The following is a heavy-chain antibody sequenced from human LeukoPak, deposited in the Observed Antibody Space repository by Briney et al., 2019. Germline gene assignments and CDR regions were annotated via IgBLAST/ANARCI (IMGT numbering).Heavy chain of an antibody. J-gene: IGHJ4*02. Sequence: KAGGSLRLSCAASGFTFSNAWMSWVRQAPGKGLEWVGRIKSRTDGGTTDYAAPVKGRFTISRDDSKNTLYLQMNSLKTEDTAVYYCTTGAGDGLGVIDYWGQGTLVTVSS. D-gene: IGHD3-16*01. CDR2: IKSRTDGGTT. CDR3: TTGAGDGLGVIDY. V-gene: IGHV3-15*01. CDR1: GFTFSNAW.